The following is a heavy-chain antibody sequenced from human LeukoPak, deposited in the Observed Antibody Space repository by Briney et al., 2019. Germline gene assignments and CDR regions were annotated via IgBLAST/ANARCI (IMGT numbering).Heavy chain of an antibody. D-gene: IGHD3-22*01. J-gene: IGHJ4*02. CDR1: GFTFSSYW. Sequence: GGSLRLSCAASGFTFSSYWMSWVRQAPGKGLEWVASIKQDGSEKYYVDSVKGRFTISRDNAKNSLYLQMNSLRAEDTAVYYCARDLYYDSSGYQDYWGQGTLVTVSS. CDR3: ARDLYYDSSGYQDY. CDR2: IKQDGSEK. V-gene: IGHV3-7*01.